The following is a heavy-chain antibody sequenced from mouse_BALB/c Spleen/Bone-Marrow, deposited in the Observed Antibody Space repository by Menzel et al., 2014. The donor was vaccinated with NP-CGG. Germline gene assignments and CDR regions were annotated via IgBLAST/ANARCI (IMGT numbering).Heavy chain of an antibody. V-gene: IGHV14-3*02. CDR1: GFNIKDTY. Sequence: VQLQQPGAELVKPGASVKLSCTASGFNIKDTYMHWVKQRPEQGLEWIGRIDPANGNTKYDPKFQGKATITADTSSNTAYLQLSSPTSEDTAVYYCALLLRYYAMDYWGQGTSVTVSS. D-gene: IGHD1-1*01. CDR3: ALLLRYYAMDY. J-gene: IGHJ4*01. CDR2: IDPANGNT.